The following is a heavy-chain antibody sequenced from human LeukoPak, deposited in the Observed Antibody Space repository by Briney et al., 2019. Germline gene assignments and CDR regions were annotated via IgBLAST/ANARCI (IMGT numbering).Heavy chain of an antibody. D-gene: IGHD4-11*01. Sequence: SETLSLTXTVSGASLSSGGYYWSWLRQPAGKGLEWIGRIYTGGSTNYSPSLKSRVTITLDTSKTQFSLKLTSVTAADMAVYYCARTSTVTTAFDPWGQGTLVTVSS. CDR1: GASLSSGGYY. J-gene: IGHJ5*02. CDR3: ARTSTVTTAFDP. CDR2: IYTGGST. V-gene: IGHV4-61*02.